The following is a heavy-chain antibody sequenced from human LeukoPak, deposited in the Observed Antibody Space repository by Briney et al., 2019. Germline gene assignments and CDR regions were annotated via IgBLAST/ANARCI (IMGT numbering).Heavy chain of an antibody. CDR3: ARAFDYTAAYLHYYYMDV. V-gene: IGHV1-2*02. J-gene: IGHJ6*03. Sequence: GASVKVSFKASGYTFTGYYMHWVRQAPGQGLEWMGWINPNSGGTNYAQKFQGRVTMTRDTSISTAYMELSRLRSDDTAVYYCARAFDYTAAYLHYYYMDVWGKGTTVTVSS. CDR2: INPNSGGT. CDR1: GYTFTGYY. D-gene: IGHD3-16*01.